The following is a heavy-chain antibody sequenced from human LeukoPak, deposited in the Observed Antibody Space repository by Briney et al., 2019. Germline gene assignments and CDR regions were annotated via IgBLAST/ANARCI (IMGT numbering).Heavy chain of an antibody. D-gene: IGHD6-13*01. CDR3: ARGSGSSSSWYRFWYFDL. CDR1: GFTFSSYS. CDR2: ISSSSSTI. Sequence: GGSLRLSCAASGFTFSSYSMNWVRQAPGKGLEWVSYISSSSSTIYYADSVKGRFTISRDNAKNSLYLQMDSLRPEDTAVYYCARGSGSSSSWYRFWYFDLWGRGTLVTVSS. J-gene: IGHJ2*01. V-gene: IGHV3-48*04.